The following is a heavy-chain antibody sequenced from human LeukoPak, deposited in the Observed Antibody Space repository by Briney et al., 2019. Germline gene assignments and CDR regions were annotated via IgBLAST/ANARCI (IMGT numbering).Heavy chain of an antibody. Sequence: GVLRLSCTASGFSVDSRFMNWVRQAPGKGPEWVSFITPGGHTDYTESVKGRFTISRDNSKNTLYLQMNSLRAEDTAVYYCARAGAPYYYYYGMDVWGQGTTVTVSS. CDR3: ARAGAPYYYYYGMDV. J-gene: IGHJ6*02. CDR1: GFSVDSRF. D-gene: IGHD1-26*01. V-gene: IGHV3-66*01. CDR2: ITPGGHT.